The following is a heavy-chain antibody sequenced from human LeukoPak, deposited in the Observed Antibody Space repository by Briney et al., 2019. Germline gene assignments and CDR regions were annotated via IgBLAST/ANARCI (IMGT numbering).Heavy chain of an antibody. Sequence: SETLSLTCTVSGGSISSYYWSWIRQPAGKGLEWIGRIYSSGSANHNPSLESRVTMSVDTSKNQFSLKLSSVTAADTAVYYCVRSDSSSSHTAFDIWGQGTMVTVSS. D-gene: IGHD6-13*01. V-gene: IGHV4-4*07. CDR1: GGSISSYY. J-gene: IGHJ3*02. CDR3: VRSDSSSSHTAFDI. CDR2: IYSSGSA.